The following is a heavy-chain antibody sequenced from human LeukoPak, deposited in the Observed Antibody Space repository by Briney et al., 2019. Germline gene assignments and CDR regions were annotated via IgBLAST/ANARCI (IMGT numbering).Heavy chain of an antibody. CDR2: IRQDGSEK. Sequence: PGGSLRLSCAASGFTFSSYNMNWVRQAPGKGLEWVANIRQDGSEKYYVDSVKGRFTISRDNAKNSLYLQMNSLRAEDTAVYYCTRETEQLGFFDYWGQGTLVTVSS. V-gene: IGHV3-7*01. CDR1: GFTFSSYN. D-gene: IGHD6-13*01. CDR3: TRETEQLGFFDY. J-gene: IGHJ4*02.